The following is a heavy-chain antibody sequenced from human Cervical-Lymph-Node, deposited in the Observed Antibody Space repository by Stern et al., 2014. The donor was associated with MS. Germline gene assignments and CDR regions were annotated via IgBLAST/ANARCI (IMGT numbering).Heavy chain of an antibody. CDR2: TYPDDSDT. CDR1: GYMFASHW. Sequence: EMQLVESGAEVKKPGESLKISCKASGYMFASHWIGWVRQMPGKGLEWMGITYPDDSDTRYSPSFQGLVTISVDKSISTAYLQWSSLKASDTAMYYCARVNGGNSDWFDPWGQGTLVTVSS. J-gene: IGHJ5*02. D-gene: IGHD4-23*01. CDR3: ARVNGGNSDWFDP. V-gene: IGHV5-51*01.